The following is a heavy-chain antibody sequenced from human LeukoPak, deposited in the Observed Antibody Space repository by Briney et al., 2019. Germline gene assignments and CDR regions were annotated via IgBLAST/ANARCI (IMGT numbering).Heavy chain of an antibody. D-gene: IGHD3-22*01. V-gene: IGHV3-72*01. Sequence: GGSLRLSRAASGLTFSDHYMDWVRQVPGKGLEWVGRSRNKANSYTTEYAASVKGRFTISRDDSKSSLYLHMSSLKTEDTAVYFCTRNIYHGSRYFSDYWGQGTLVTVSS. J-gene: IGHJ4*02. CDR3: TRNIYHGSRYFSDY. CDR2: SRNKANSYTT. CDR1: GLTFSDHY.